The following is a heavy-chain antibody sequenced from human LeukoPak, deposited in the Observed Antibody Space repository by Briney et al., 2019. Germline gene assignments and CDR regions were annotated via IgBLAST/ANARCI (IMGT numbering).Heavy chain of an antibody. D-gene: IGHD3-22*01. CDR1: GFIFNTYA. CDR3: AKDSHGRGYNLNAFDA. J-gene: IGHJ3*01. CDR2: VSVSGADT. V-gene: IGHV3-23*01. Sequence: PGGSLRLSCTVSGFIFNTYAMSWVRQAPGKGLEWVSGVSVSGADTYYADSVKGRFTISRDTSTNTLYLQMSRLRAEDTATYYCAKDSHGRGYNLNAFDAWGQGTMVTVSS.